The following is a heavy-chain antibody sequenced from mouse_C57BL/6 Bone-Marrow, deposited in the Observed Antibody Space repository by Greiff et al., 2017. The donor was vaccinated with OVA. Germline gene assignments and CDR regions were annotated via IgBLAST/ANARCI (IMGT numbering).Heavy chain of an antibody. CDR1: GFTFSDYG. J-gene: IGHJ1*03. CDR3: AREGYFDV. V-gene: IGHV5-15*01. CDR2: ISNLAYSI. Sequence: EVNLVESGGGLVQPGGSLKLSCAASGFTFSDYGMAWVRQAPRKGPEWVAFISNLAYSIYYADTVTGRFTISRENAKNTLYLEMSSLRSEDTAMYYCAREGYFDVWGTGTTVTVAS.